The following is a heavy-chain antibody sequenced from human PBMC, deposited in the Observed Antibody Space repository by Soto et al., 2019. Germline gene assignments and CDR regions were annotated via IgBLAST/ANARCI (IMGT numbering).Heavy chain of an antibody. Sequence: PGGSLRISCATSGFLLSVCAMNWVRKAPGKGLEWVSYISSSSSVIDYADSVKGRFTVSRDNARNSLYLQMNSLRAEDTAVYYCARDLSWGSNWYYYMDVWGKGTTVTVSS. V-gene: IGHV3-48*01. CDR2: ISSSSSVI. D-gene: IGHD7-27*01. J-gene: IGHJ6*03. CDR1: GFLLSVCA. CDR3: ARDLSWGSNWYYYMDV.